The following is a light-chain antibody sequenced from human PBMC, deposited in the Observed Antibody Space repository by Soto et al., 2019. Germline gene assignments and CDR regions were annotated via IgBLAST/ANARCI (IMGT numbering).Light chain of an antibody. CDR3: QQYGGSPRT. CDR1: QIISSNF. Sequence: EIVMTQSPATLSVSPGERATLSCRASQIISSNFLAWYQQKRGQAPRLLIHGASNRATGIPDRFSGSGSGTDFTLTITRLEPEDFAVYYCQQYGGSPRTFGQGTKVDIK. CDR2: GAS. V-gene: IGKV3-20*01. J-gene: IGKJ1*01.